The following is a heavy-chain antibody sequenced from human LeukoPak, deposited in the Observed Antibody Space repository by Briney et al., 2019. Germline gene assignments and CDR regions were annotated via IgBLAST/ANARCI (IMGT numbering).Heavy chain of an antibody. CDR1: GFTISTNY. D-gene: IGHD3-22*01. Sequence: PGGSLRLSCAASGFTISTNYMSWLRQAPGKGLEWVSVMYTGGSTYYADSVKGRFTSSRDNSKNTLYLQMNRLRAEDTALYYCARAPFYYDSSGYPYFDGWGQGTLVTVSS. CDR3: ARAPFYYDSSGYPYFDG. V-gene: IGHV3-53*01. J-gene: IGHJ4*02. CDR2: MYTGGST.